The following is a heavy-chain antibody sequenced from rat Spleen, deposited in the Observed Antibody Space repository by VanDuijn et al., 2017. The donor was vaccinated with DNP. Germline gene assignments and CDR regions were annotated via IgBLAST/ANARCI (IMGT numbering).Heavy chain of an antibody. CDR2: ISYSGRA. CDR1: GYSITSNY. Sequence: EVQLQESGPGLVKPSQSFSLTCSVTGYSITSNYWVWIRMFPRNKMEWVGHISYSGRASYNPSLKSRISITRDTSKNQFFLHLNSVTTEDTATYYCAREEAYYGSDYLDYWGQGVMVTVSS. V-gene: IGHV3-1*01. CDR3: AREEAYYGSDYLDY. J-gene: IGHJ2*01. D-gene: IGHD1-7*01.